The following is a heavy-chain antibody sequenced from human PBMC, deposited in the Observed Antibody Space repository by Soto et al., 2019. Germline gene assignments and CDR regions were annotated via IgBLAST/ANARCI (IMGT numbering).Heavy chain of an antibody. V-gene: IGHV3-48*01. CDR3: AGGAGYIWDY. CDR2: ISTGSSTI. J-gene: IGHJ4*02. CDR1: GFTFSTYS. Sequence: EVQLVESGGGLVQPGGSLRLSCVASGFTFSTYSMNGVRQAPGKGLEWVSYISTGSSTIYYADSVKGRFTISRDNAKNSLYLQMNSLRAEDTAVYYWAGGAGYIWDYWRQGTLVTVSS. D-gene: IGHD3-16*01.